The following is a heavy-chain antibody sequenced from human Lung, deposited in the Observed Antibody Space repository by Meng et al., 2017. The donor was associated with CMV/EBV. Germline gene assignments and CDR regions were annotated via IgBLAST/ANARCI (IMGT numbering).Heavy chain of an antibody. V-gene: IGHV4-59*01. CDR2: IYYSGST. D-gene: IGHD6-13*01. Sequence: SXTXSLXCTVSGGSISSYYWSWIRQPPGKGLEWIGYIYYSGSTNYNPSLKSRVTISVDTSKNQFSLKLSSVTAADTAVYYCASWGYSSSWYYFDYWGQGPLVTVSS. CDR1: GGSISSYY. CDR3: ASWGYSSSWYYFDY. J-gene: IGHJ4*02.